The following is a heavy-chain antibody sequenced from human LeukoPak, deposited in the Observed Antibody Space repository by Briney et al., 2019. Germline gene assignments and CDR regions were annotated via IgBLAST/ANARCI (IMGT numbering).Heavy chain of an antibody. J-gene: IGHJ3*02. CDR3: AINGCYRGVCDFDI. Sequence: GGSLRLSCATSGFTFTDYGVNWVRQAPGKGLEWVSYISNSAILYADSVKGRFTISRDNARKSLYLQMNSLRAEDTAVYYCAINGCYRGVCDFDIWGQGTKVTVSS. V-gene: IGHV3-48*01. D-gene: IGHD2-21*01. CDR2: ISNSAI. CDR1: GFTFTDYG.